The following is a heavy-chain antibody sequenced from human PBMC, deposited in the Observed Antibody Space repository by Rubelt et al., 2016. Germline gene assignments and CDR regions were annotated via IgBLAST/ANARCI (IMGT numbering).Heavy chain of an antibody. V-gene: IGHV4-59*08. CDR3: ARQMAARSDWFDP. CDR2: IYYSGST. CDR1: GGSISSYY. Sequence: QVQLQESGPGLVKPSETLSLTCTVSGGSISSYYWSWIRQPPGKGLEWIGYIYYSGSTNYNPSLKSRVTISLDTSKNQFSLDLSSVTAADTAVYFCARQMAARSDWFDPWGQGTLVTVSS. J-gene: IGHJ5*02. D-gene: IGHD6-6*01.